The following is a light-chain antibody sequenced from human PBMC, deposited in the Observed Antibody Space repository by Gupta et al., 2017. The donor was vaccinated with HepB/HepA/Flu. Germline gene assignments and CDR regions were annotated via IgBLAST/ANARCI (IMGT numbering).Light chain of an antibody. V-gene: IGKV1-16*02. CDR2: DAS. CDR1: RGINNY. CDR3: QQYHSYPLT. Sequence: DIQMTQSPYSQSASGGDRVTITCRASRGINNYVAWFHQKPGKAPKSLIYDASSLQSGVPSKFSGSGSGTDFTLTISSLQPEDFAAYYCQQYHSYPLTCGGGTKVESK. J-gene: IGKJ4*01.